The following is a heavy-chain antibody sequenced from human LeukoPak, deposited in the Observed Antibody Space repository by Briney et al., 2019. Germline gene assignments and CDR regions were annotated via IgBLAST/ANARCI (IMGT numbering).Heavy chain of an antibody. J-gene: IGHJ3*02. Sequence: SETLSLTCAVSGGSISSGGYSWSWIRQPPGKGLEWIGYIYHSGSTNYNPSLKSRVTISVDKSKNQFSLKLSSVTAADTAVYYCARGLPRLYGSGSYGTFDIWGQGTMVTVSS. D-gene: IGHD3-10*01. CDR1: GGSISSGGYS. V-gene: IGHV4-30-2*01. CDR3: ARGLPRLYGSGSYGTFDI. CDR2: IYHSGST.